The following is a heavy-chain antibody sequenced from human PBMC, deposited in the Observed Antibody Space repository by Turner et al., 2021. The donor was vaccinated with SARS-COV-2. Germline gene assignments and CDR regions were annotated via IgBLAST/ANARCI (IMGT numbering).Heavy chain of an antibody. Sequence: QLQLQESGPGLVKPSETLSLTCTVSGCPISSSNSYSGWIRQPPGKGLEWIGSISYSGRTYYNQSLKNRVTISVDTSKNQFSLKLSSVTAADTAVYYCARLERFWEWLSVHELDYWGQGTLVTVSS. CDR2: ISYSGRT. V-gene: IGHV4-39*01. J-gene: IGHJ4*02. CDR3: ARLERFWEWLSVHELDY. CDR1: GCPISSSNSY. D-gene: IGHD3-3*01.